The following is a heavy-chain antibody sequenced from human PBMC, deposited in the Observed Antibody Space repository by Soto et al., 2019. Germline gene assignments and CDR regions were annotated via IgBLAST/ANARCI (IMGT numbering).Heavy chain of an antibody. CDR2: IYYSGST. D-gene: IGHD2-15*01. CDR3: ARSCSGGSCYSLGYYYYYYMDV. J-gene: IGHJ6*03. CDR1: GGSISSYY. V-gene: IGHV4-59*08. Sequence: PSETLSLTCTVSGGSISSYYWSWIRQPPGKGLEWIGYIYYSGSTNYNPSLKSRVTISVDTSKNQFSLKLSSVTAADTAVYYCARSCSGGSCYSLGYYYYYYMDVWGKGTTVTVSS.